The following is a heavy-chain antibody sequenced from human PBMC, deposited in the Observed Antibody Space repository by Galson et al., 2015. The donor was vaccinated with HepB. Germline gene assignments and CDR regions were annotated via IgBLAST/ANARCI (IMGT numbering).Heavy chain of an antibody. Sequence: SLRLSCAASGLRFSKYWMSWVRQAPGKGLEWVANINQDESEKNHVDSVEGRFTISRDNAKNSLYLQMSSLRVEDTAVYYCTGDRFEANPMDVVPGTIVKWGQGTLVTVSS. CDR2: INQDESEK. J-gene: IGHJ4*02. CDR3: TGDRFEANPMDVVPGTIVK. V-gene: IGHV3-7*01. CDR1: GLRFSKYW. D-gene: IGHD1-1*01.